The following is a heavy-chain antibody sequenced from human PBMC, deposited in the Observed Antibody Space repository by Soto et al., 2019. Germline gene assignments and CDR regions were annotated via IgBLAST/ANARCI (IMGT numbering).Heavy chain of an antibody. D-gene: IGHD3-10*01. V-gene: IGHV3-30*18. Sequence: QVQLVESGGGVVQPGRSLRLSCAASRFTFSSYGMHWVRQAPGKGLEWVAVISYDGSNKYYADSVKGRFTISRDNSKNTLYLQMNSLRAEDTAVYYCAKDGDYGSGSYYYFDYWGQGTLVTVSS. J-gene: IGHJ4*02. CDR3: AKDGDYGSGSYYYFDY. CDR2: ISYDGSNK. CDR1: RFTFSSYG.